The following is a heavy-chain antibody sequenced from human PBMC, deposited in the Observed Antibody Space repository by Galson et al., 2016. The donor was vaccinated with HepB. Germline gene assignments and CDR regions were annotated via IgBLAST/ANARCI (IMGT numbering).Heavy chain of an antibody. Sequence: ETLSLTCTVSGGTISSSFWTWIRQPPGKPLEWIGYISYDGRTNYNPSLNSRVTISADTSNNQFSLRLTSMTAADTAVYYCASRPGGASVYYGVFDYWGQGALVTVSS. CDR2: ISYDGRT. V-gene: IGHV4-59*12. CDR3: ASRPGGASVYYGVFDY. J-gene: IGHJ4*02. CDR1: GGTISSSF. D-gene: IGHD2-8*02.